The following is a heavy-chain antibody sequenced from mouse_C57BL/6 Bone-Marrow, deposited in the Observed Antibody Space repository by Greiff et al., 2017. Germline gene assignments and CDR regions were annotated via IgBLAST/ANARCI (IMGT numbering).Heavy chain of an antibody. CDR1: GFSLTSYG. V-gene: IGHV2-3*01. D-gene: IGHD1-1*01. Sequence: VQLQESGPGLVAPSQSLSITCTVSGFSLTSYGVRWVRQPPGKGLEWLGVIWGDGSTTHHSALISRMSISKVNSTCQVFLKLNSLQTDDTATYYSAKPQETTVEAAHYYAMDYWGQGTSVTVSS. CDR2: IWGDGST. CDR3: AKPQETTVEAAHYYAMDY. J-gene: IGHJ4*01.